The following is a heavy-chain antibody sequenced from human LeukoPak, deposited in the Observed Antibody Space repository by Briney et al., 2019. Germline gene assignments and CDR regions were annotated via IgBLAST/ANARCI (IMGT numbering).Heavy chain of an antibody. CDR2: IIPIFGTA. D-gene: IGHD6-13*01. V-gene: IGHV1-69*06. Sequence: GASVKVSCKASGGTFSSYAISWVRQAPGQGLEWMGGIIPIFGTANYAQKFQGRVTITADKSTNTAYMELSSLRSEDTAVYYCARGRPTTSIAAAGVNWFDPWGQGTLVTVSS. CDR1: GGTFSSYA. J-gene: IGHJ5*02. CDR3: ARGRPTTSIAAAGVNWFDP.